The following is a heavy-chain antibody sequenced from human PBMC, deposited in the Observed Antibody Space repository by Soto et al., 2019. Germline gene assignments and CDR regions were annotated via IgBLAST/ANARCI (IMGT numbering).Heavy chain of an antibody. CDR1: GFTVSSKY. CDR2: IQSGGTT. V-gene: IGHV3-66*01. J-gene: IGHJ6*04. D-gene: IGHD2-15*01. CDR3: ARDDVLCDGGRCYGVPLDV. Sequence: EVQLVESGGGFVQPGGSLRLSCAASGFTVSSKYMTWVRQAPGKGLEWVSLIQSGGTTYYADSVKGRFTISRDTSENTLHLQMDSLRVEDTAVYYCARDDVLCDGGRCYGVPLDVCGKGTTVTVSS.